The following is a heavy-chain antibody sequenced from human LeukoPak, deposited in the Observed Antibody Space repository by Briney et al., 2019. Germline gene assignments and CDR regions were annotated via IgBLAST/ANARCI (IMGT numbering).Heavy chain of an antibody. CDR2: ISSSSSTI. D-gene: IGHD3-10*01. Sequence: GSLRLSCAASGFTFSSYSMNWVRQAPGKGLEWVSYISSSSSTIYYADSVKGRFTISRDNAKNSLYLQMNSLRAEDTAVYYCARVDYGSGSFPPLDYWGQGTLVTVSS. CDR3: ARVDYGSGSFPPLDY. V-gene: IGHV3-48*01. CDR1: GFTFSSYS. J-gene: IGHJ4*02.